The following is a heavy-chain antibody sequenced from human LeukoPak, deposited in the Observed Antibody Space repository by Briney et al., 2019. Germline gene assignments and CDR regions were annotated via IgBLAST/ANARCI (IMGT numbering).Heavy chain of an antibody. V-gene: IGHV3-30*18. Sequence: PGRSLRLSCAASGFTFSSYGMHWVRQAPGKGLEWVAVISYDGSNKYYADSVKGRFTISRDNSKNTLYLQMNSLRAEDTAVYYCAKDLRWLDAFDIWGQGTMVTVSP. J-gene: IGHJ3*02. CDR2: ISYDGSNK. D-gene: IGHD4-17*01. CDR1: GFTFSSYG. CDR3: AKDLRWLDAFDI.